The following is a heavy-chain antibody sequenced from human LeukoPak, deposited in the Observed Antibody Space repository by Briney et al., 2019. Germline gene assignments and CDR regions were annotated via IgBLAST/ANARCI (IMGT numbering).Heavy chain of an antibody. CDR2: ISAYNGNT. CDR3: ARRITMIVVAHDAFDI. Sequence: ASVKVSCKASGYTFTSYGISWVRQAPGQGLEWMGWISAYNGNTNYAQKLQGRVTMTTDTSTSTAYTELRSLRSDDTAVYYCARRITMIVVAHDAFDIWGQGTMVTVSS. J-gene: IGHJ3*02. D-gene: IGHD3-22*01. CDR1: GYTFTSYG. V-gene: IGHV1-18*01.